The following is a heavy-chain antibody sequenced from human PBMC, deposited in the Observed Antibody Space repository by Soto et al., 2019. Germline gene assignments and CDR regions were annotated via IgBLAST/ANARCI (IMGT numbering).Heavy chain of an antibody. CDR1: GSSISTYP. J-gene: IGHJ6*02. CDR2: VSGSGRRT. V-gene: IGHV3-23*01. CDR3: AKGQEFGSRSSVAVMDV. D-gene: IGHD3-10*01. Sequence: EVQLLQSGSGLVRPGGSLTLSCEASGSSISTYPMNWDRQAPGKGLEWVSTVSGSGRRTYFADSVKGRFTGSRETSQDTLLLQMGALRVDDTAVYSCAKGQEFGSRSSVAVMDVWGQVTTFVVSS.